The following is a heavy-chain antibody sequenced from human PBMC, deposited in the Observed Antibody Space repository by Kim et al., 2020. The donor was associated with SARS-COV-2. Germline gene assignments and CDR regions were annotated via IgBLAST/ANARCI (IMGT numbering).Heavy chain of an antibody. CDR2: IYTTGTG. Sequence: SETLSLNCTVSGGSMRNSYWAWIRQPPGKGLEHIGDIYTTGTGHFNPSLQSRVIMSVDTSKNQFSLKMNSVTAADTAVYYCAKGWALDFWGQGILVTVSS. CDR3: AKGWALDF. D-gene: IGHD1-26*01. CDR1: GGSMRNSY. V-gene: IGHV4-4*08. J-gene: IGHJ4*02.